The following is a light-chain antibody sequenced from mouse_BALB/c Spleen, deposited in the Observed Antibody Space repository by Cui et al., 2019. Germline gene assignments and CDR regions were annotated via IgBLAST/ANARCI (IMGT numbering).Light chain of an antibody. J-gene: IGKJ1*01. Sequence: QFVLTKFPALMSASLGEEITLACSANSIVSYMNWYQQKSGTSPKLLIYSTSNLASGVPSRFSGSGSGSFYSLTISSVEAEDAADYYCHKWSSYPWTFGGGTKLEIK. V-gene: IGKV4-80*01. CDR3: HKWSSYPWT. CDR2: STS. CDR1: SIVSY.